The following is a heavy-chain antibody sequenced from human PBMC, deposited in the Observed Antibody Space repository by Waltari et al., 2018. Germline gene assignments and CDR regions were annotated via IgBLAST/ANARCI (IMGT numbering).Heavy chain of an antibody. Sequence: EVQLVESGGGLVQPGGSLRLSCAASGFSFSTYWMNWARHAPGEGLVWVSRIKPDGSSTAYADSVKGRFTMSRDNAKNTLYLQMSSLRADDTAVYYCVRSAFLDVWGQGTTVTVSS. J-gene: IGHJ6*02. CDR3: VRSAFLDV. D-gene: IGHD3-16*01. CDR1: GFSFSTYW. V-gene: IGHV3-74*01. CDR2: IKPDGSST.